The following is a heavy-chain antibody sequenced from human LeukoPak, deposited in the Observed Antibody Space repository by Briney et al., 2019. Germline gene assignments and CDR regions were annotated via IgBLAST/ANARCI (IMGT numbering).Heavy chain of an antibody. D-gene: IGHD3-22*01. CDR1: GFPFSSYG. CDR2: IWSVGGAE. J-gene: IGHJ4*02. Sequence: GGSLRLSCVASGFPFSSYGMHWVRQAPGKGLEWVAVIWSVGGAEYYADSVKGRFTISRDNSKNMLFLQMNSLRAEDTAVYYCARSPKDSSGYYFDYWGQGTLVTVSS. V-gene: IGHV3-33*01. CDR3: ARSPKDSSGYYFDY.